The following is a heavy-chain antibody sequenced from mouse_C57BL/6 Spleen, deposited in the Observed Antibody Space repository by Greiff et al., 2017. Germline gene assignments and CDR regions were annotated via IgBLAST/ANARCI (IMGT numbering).Heavy chain of an antibody. J-gene: IGHJ2*01. D-gene: IGHD1-1*01. Sequence: VHVKQSGPELVKPGASVKISCKASGYSFTGYYMNWVKQSPEKSLEWIGEINPSTGCTHYNQKIKAKATLTVDNSSSTAYMQRKSLTSEDAAVYYCARDYGSSYVVYWGQGTTLTVSS. CDR3: ARDYGSSYVVY. CDR2: INPSTGCT. V-gene: IGHV1-42*01. CDR1: GYSFTGYY.